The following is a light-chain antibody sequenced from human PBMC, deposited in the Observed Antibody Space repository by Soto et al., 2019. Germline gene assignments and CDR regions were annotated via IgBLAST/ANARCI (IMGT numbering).Light chain of an antibody. CDR2: GAS. V-gene: IGKV3-20*01. J-gene: IGKJ4*01. Sequence: EIVLTQSPGTLSLSPGERATLSCRASQSVSSSYLAWYQQKPGQAPRLLIYGASSRATGIPDRFSGSGSGTDFTLTNSRLEPEDFAVYYCQQYCSSALTFGGGTQVEIK. CDR3: QQYCSSALT. CDR1: QSVSSSY.